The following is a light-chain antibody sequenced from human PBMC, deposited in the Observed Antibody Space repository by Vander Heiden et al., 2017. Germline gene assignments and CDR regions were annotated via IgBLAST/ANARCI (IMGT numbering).Light chain of an antibody. J-gene: IGLJ3*02. CDR1: SSNIGAHYD. V-gene: IGLV1-40*01. CDR3: QSYDNSLVWV. CDR2: GNT. Sequence: QSVLTQPPSVSGAPGQRAIISCTGSSSNIGAHYDVHWYQQVPGTAPKVLIYGNTNRPSGVPDRFSGSKSGTSASLAITGLQAEDEADYYCQSYDNSLVWVFGGGTKLTVL.